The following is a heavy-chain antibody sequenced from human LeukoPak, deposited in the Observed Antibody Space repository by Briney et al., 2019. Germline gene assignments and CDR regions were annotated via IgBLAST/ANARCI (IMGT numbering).Heavy chain of an antibody. CDR3: ARVGDIVVVPAAIPFDY. Sequence: ASVKVSCKASGYTFTSYYMHWVRQAPGQGLEWMGIINPSGGSTSYAQKFQGRVTMTRDMSTSTVYMELSSLRSEDTAVYYCARVGDIVVVPAAIPFDYWGQGTLVTVSS. D-gene: IGHD2-2*02. CDR1: GYTFTSYY. CDR2: INPSGGST. J-gene: IGHJ4*02. V-gene: IGHV1-46*01.